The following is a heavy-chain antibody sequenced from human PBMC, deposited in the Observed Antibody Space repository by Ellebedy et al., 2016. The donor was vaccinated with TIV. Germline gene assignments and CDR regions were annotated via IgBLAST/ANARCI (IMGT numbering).Heavy chain of an antibody. D-gene: IGHD2-2*01. CDR3: ARPRYCSGSSCYWSFDY. Sequence: ASVKVSCKGSGYSFTSYWISWVRQMPGKGLEWMGRIDPSDSYTNYSPSFQGHVTISADKSISTAYLQWIGLKASDTAMYYCARPRYCSGSSCYWSFDYWGQGTLVTVSS. CDR2: IDPSDSYT. CDR1: GYSFTSYW. J-gene: IGHJ4*02. V-gene: IGHV5-10-1*01.